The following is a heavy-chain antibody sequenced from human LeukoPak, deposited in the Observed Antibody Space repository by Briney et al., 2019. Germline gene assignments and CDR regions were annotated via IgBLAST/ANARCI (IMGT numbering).Heavy chain of an antibody. CDR2: INPNRGGT. V-gene: IGHV1-2*02. J-gene: IGHJ5*02. CDR1: GYTFTVYN. CDR3: AREEGSARRGTINNWFDP. Sequence: ASVTVSFTCSGYTFTVYNMHRGRQAPGQGEERMGGINPNRGGTNYAQKLQGRGTITRDTVISTAYMGMSRLKSDDTAVYYCAREEGSARRGTINNWFDPWGQGTLVTVSS. D-gene: IGHD3-10*01.